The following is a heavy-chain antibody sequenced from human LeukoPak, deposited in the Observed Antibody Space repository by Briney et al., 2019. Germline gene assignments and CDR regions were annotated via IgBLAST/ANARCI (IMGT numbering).Heavy chain of an antibody. CDR1: GFSFSNCW. J-gene: IGHJ4*02. V-gene: IGHV3-7*04. CDR2: IKQDGSEK. CDR3: AGVRDASGSYYPY. Sequence: GGSLRLSCVASGFSFSNCWMGWVRQAPGKGLEWVANIKQDGSEKYYVDSVKGRFTISRDNAKNSLYLQMNSLSAEDTAVYYCAGVRDASGSYYPYRGQGTLVTVSS. D-gene: IGHD3-10*01.